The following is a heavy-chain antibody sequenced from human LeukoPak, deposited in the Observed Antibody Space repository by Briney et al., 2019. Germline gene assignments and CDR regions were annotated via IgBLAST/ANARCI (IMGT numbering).Heavy chain of an antibody. J-gene: IGHJ6*03. D-gene: IGHD6-19*01. CDR2: IRYDGSNK. CDR1: GFTFSSYG. Sequence: GGSLRLSCAASGFTFSSYGMHWVRQAPGKGLEWVAFIRYDGSNKYYADSVKGRFTISRDNSKNTLYLQMNSLRAEDTAVYYCSKEASRGGYGRIYYYYYRDVWGKGPRSPSP. V-gene: IGHV3-30*02. CDR3: SKEASRGGYGRIYYYYYRDV.